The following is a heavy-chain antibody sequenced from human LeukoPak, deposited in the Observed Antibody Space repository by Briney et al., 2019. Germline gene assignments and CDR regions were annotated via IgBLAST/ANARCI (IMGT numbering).Heavy chain of an antibody. Sequence: SETLSLTCAVYGGSFSGYYWSWIRQPPGKGLEWIGEINHSESTNYNPSLKSRVTISVDTSKNQFSLKLSSVTAADTAVYYCARGLIDSAYIIYYYYYGMDVWGQGTTVTVSS. CDR1: GGSFSGYY. D-gene: IGHD6-25*01. J-gene: IGHJ6*02. CDR2: INHSEST. V-gene: IGHV4-34*01. CDR3: ARGLIDSAYIIYYYYYGMDV.